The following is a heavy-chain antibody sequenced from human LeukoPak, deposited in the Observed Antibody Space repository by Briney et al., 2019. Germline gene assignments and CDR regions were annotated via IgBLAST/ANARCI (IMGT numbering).Heavy chain of an antibody. D-gene: IGHD5/OR15-5a*01. CDR2: IKSQTHGGTT. CDR3: TTEFFGSVYNN. V-gene: IGHV3-15*01. J-gene: IGHJ4*02. Sequence: GGSLRLSCAGSGFGFSDAWMSWVRQAPGKKLEWVGHIKSQTHGGTTDYAAPVKGRFTISRDDSKKTLYLQMNSLQTEDTGVYHCTTEFFGSVYNNWGQGTLVTVSS. CDR1: GFGFSDAW.